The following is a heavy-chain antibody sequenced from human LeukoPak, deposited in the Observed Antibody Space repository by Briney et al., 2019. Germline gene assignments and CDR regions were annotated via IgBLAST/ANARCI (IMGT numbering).Heavy chain of an antibody. CDR1: GFTFSNAW. CDR2: IKSKTDGGTT. Sequence: GGSLRLSCAASGFTFSNAWMSWVRQAPGKGLEWVGRIKSKTDGGTTDYAAPVKGRFTISRDDLKNTLYLQMNSLKTEDTAVYYCTVGYSSSWYYYYYMDVWGKGTTVTVSS. J-gene: IGHJ6*03. V-gene: IGHV3-15*01. CDR3: TVGYSSSWYYYYYMDV. D-gene: IGHD6-13*01.